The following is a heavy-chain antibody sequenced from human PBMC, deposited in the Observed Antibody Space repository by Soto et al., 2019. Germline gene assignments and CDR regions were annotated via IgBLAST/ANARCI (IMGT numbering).Heavy chain of an antibody. CDR3: ARGSNDYGDYVSVGVDY. CDR2: MNPNSGNT. Sequence: ASVKVSCKASGYTFTSYDINWVRQATGQGLEWMGWMNPNSGNTGYAQKFQGRVTMTRNTSISTAYMELSSLRSEDTAVYYCARGSNDYGDYVSVGVDYWGQGTLVTVSS. V-gene: IGHV1-8*01. CDR1: GYTFTSYD. D-gene: IGHD4-17*01. J-gene: IGHJ4*02.